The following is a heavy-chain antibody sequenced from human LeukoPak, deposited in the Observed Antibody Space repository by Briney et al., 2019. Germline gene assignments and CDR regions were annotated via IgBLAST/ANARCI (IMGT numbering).Heavy chain of an antibody. Sequence: GGSLRLSCAASGFTVSSNYMSWVRQAPGKGLEWVSVIYSGGSTYYADSVKGRFTISRDNSKNTLYLQMNSLRAEDTAVYYSARGSRGYYYYMDVWGKGTTVTISS. CDR3: ARGSRGYYYYMDV. J-gene: IGHJ6*03. CDR1: GFTVSSNY. V-gene: IGHV3-53*01. D-gene: IGHD5-12*01. CDR2: IYSGGST.